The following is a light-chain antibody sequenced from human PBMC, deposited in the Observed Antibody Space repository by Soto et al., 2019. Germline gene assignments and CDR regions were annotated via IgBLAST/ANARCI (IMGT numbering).Light chain of an antibody. CDR1: QSLLHSNGYNY. J-gene: IGKJ5*01. CDR2: LGS. V-gene: IGKV2-28*01. CDR3: QQRNVWPPIT. Sequence: IVMTQSPLSLPVTPGEPASISCRPSQSLLHSNGYNYLDWYLQKPGQSPQLLIYLGSNRASGVPDRFSGSRSGTEFTLTINNLEPEDFAVYYCQQRNVWPPITFGQGTRLEI.